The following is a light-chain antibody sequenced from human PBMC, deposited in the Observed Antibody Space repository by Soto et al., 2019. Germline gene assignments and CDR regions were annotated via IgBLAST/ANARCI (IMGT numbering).Light chain of an antibody. CDR1: SSNIGAGYD. V-gene: IGLV1-40*01. CDR2: GNS. Sequence: QSVLTQPPSVSGAPGQRVTISCTGSSSNIGAGYDVHWYQQLPGTAPKLLIYGNSNRPSGVPDRFSGSKSGTSASLAIIGLRAEDEADYYCQSYDSSLSGYVFGTGTKLTVL. CDR3: QSYDSSLSGYV. J-gene: IGLJ1*01.